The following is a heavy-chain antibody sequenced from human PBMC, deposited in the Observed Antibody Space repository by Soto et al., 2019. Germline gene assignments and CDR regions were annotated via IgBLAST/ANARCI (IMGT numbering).Heavy chain of an antibody. CDR2: ISAYNGNT. J-gene: IGHJ6*03. CDR3: ARIITTEGYYYYMDV. V-gene: IGHV1-18*01. D-gene: IGHD3-3*01. CDR1: GYTFISYG. Sequence: GASVKVSCKASGYTFISYGISWVRQAPGQGLEWMGWISAYNGNTNYAQKLQGRVTMTTDTSTSTAYMELRSLRSDDTAVYYCARIITTEGYYYYMDVWGKGTTVTVTS.